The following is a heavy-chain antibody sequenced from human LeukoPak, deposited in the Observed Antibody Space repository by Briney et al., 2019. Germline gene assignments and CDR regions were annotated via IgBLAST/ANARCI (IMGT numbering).Heavy chain of an antibody. CDR2: IYYSGST. V-gene: IGHV4-59*12. CDR3: ARAGCSSTSCYVGLNWFDP. Sequence: TSETLSLTCTVSGGSISSYYWSWIRQPPGKGLEWIGYIYYSGSTNYNPSLKSRVTMSVDTSKNQFSLKLSSVTAADTAVYYCARAGCSSTSCYVGLNWFDPWGQGTLVTVSS. CDR1: GGSISSYY. D-gene: IGHD2-2*01. J-gene: IGHJ5*02.